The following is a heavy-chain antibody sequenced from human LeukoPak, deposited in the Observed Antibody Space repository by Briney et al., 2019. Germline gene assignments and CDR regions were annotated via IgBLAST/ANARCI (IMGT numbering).Heavy chain of an antibody. CDR2: MSYDGSNE. Sequence: GGAVRLSRPASGLTFINYGMHGLRQAPRKGLAGVAVMSYDGSNEYYADSVKGRFTISRDNPRNTLYQQINSLRVEDTALYYCAKKAAGGVEAAPDYWGQGTLVTVSS. V-gene: IGHV3-30*18. J-gene: IGHJ4*02. D-gene: IGHD3-16*01. CDR1: GLTFINYG. CDR3: AKKAAGGVEAAPDY.